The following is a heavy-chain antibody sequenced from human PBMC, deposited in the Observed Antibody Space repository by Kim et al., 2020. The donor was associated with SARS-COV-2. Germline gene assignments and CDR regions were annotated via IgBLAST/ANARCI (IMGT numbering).Heavy chain of an antibody. Sequence: GGSLRLSCAASGFTFSSYAMSWVRQAPGKGLEWVLAISGSGGSTYYADSVKGRFTISRDNSKNTLYLQMNSLRAEDTAVYYCAKAGLDEQWLVRAPGDAFDIWGQGTMVTVSS. V-gene: IGHV3-23*01. J-gene: IGHJ3*02. CDR3: AKAGLDEQWLVRAPGDAFDI. D-gene: IGHD6-19*01. CDR1: GFTFSSYA. CDR2: ISGSGGST.